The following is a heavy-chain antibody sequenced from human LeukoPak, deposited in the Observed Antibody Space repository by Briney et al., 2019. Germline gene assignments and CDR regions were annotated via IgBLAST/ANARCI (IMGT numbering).Heavy chain of an antibody. CDR3: ARETVPAQNAYYMDV. CDR1: GGSISSYY. CDR2: IYYSGST. D-gene: IGHD2-8*01. V-gene: IGHV4-59*01. Sequence: PSETLSLTCTVSGGSISSYYWSWIRQPPGKGLEWIGYIYYSGSTNYNPSLKSRVTISVDTSKNQFSLKLGSVTAADTAVYYCARETVPAQNAYYMDVWGKGTTVTVSS. J-gene: IGHJ6*03.